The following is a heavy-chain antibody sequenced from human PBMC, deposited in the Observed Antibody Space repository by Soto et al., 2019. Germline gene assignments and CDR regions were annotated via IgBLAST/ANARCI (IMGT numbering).Heavy chain of an antibody. D-gene: IGHD5-12*01. Sequence: GGSLRLSCSASGFTFSSYAMHWVRQAPGKGLEFVSAISSNGGSTYYADSVKGRFTISRDNSKNTLYLQMSSLRAEDTAVYYCVKDGLRYSGYDYRAQDAFDIWGQGTMVTVSS. V-gene: IGHV3-64D*06. CDR3: VKDGLRYSGYDYRAQDAFDI. CDR1: GFTFSSYA. J-gene: IGHJ3*02. CDR2: ISSNGGST.